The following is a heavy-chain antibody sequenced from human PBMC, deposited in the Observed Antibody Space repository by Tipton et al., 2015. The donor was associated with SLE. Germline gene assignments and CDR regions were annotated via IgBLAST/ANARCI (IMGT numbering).Heavy chain of an antibody. D-gene: IGHD4-17*01. Sequence: LRLSCTVSGGSISSSSYYWGWIRQPPGKGLEWIGSIYYSGSTYYNPSLKSRVTISVDTSKNQFSLKLSSVTAADTAVYYCARVQGATVTTSDWFDPWGQGTLVTVSS. CDR2: IYYSGST. CDR3: ARVQGATVTTSDWFDP. J-gene: IGHJ5*02. CDR1: GGSISSSSYY. V-gene: IGHV4-39*01.